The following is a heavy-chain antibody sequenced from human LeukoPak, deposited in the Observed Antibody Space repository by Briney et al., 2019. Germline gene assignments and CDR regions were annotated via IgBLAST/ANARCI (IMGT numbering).Heavy chain of an antibody. CDR2: IYTSGST. CDR1: GGSISSDY. V-gene: IGHV4-4*07. J-gene: IGHJ5*02. Sequence: PSETLSLTCTVSGGSISSDYWSWIRQPAGKGLEWIGRIYTSGSTNYNPSLKSRVTISVDKSKNQFPLKLSSVTAADTAVYYCERDRIVNSNYKGWFDPWGQGTLVTVSS. D-gene: IGHD4-11*01. CDR3: ERDRIVNSNYKGWFDP.